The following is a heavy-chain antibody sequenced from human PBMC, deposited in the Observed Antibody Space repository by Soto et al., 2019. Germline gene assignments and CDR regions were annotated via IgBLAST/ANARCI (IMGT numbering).Heavy chain of an antibody. CDR1: GGSISSYY. CDR3: ARYDCSGGSCYPGFDY. Sequence: ETLSLTCTVSGGSISSYYWSWIRQPPGKGLEWIGYIYYSGSTNYNPSLKSRVTISVDTSKNQFSLKLSSVTAADTAVYYCARYDCSGGSCYPGFDYWGQGTLVTVSS. J-gene: IGHJ4*02. D-gene: IGHD2-15*01. CDR2: IYYSGST. V-gene: IGHV4-59*08.